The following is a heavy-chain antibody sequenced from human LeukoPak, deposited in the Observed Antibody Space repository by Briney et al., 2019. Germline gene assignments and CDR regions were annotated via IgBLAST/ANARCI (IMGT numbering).Heavy chain of an antibody. CDR1: GGSISSYY. J-gene: IGHJ4*02. V-gene: IGHV4-34*01. D-gene: IGHD3-3*01. CDR3: ARRPTRNFWSGYYKD. Sequence: QSSETLSLTCTVSGGSISSYYWSWIRQPPGKGLEWIGEINHSGSTNYNPSLKSRVTISVDTSKNQFSLKLSSVTAADTAVYYCARRPTRNFWSGYYKDWGQGTLVTVSS. CDR2: INHSGST.